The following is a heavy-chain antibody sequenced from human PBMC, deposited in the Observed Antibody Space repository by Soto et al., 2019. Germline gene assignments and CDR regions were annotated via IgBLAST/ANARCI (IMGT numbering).Heavy chain of an antibody. CDR3: AKDQEWLVSSDYYYGMDV. Sequence: QVQLVESGGGVVQPGRSLRLSCAASGFTFSSYGMHWVRQAPGKGLEWVAVISYDGSNKYYADSVKGRFTISRDNCKNTLYLQMNSLRAEDTAVYYCAKDQEWLVSSDYYYGMDVWGQGTTVTVSS. D-gene: IGHD6-19*01. V-gene: IGHV3-30*18. J-gene: IGHJ6*02. CDR1: GFTFSSYG. CDR2: ISYDGSNK.